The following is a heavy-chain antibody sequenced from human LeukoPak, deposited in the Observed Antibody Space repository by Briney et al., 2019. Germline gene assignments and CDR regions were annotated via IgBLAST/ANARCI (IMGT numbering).Heavy chain of an antibody. CDR2: TSSSDAGT. CDR3: AKAPVTSCRGACYPFDS. CDR1: GFTLSTYA. J-gene: IGHJ4*02. D-gene: IGHD2-21*01. Sequence: GGSLRLSCAASGFTLSTYAMSWVRQTPGKGLEWVAATSSSDAGTYHADSVRGRFTISRDNSKNTLYLQMNSLRAEGAAVYFCAKAPVTSCRGACYPFDSWGQGTLVTVSS. V-gene: IGHV3-23*01.